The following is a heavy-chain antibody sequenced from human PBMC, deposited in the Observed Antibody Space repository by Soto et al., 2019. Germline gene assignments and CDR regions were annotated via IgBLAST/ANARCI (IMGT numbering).Heavy chain of an antibody. D-gene: IGHD5-18*01. J-gene: IGHJ4*02. CDR3: ARSTAMVTADY. Sequence: ASAKVSCKASGYTFTSYYMHWVRQAPGQGLEWMGIINPSGGSTSYAQKFQGRVTMTRDTSTSTVYMELSSLRSEDTAVYYCARSTAMVTADYWGQGTLVNLSS. V-gene: IGHV1-46*01. CDR2: INPSGGST. CDR1: GYTFTSYY.